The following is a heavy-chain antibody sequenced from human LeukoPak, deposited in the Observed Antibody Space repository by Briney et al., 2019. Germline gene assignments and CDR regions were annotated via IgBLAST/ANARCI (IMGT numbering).Heavy chain of an antibody. V-gene: IGHV1-18*01. CDR1: GYTFTSYG. J-gene: IGHJ4*02. D-gene: IGHD3-9*01. CDR2: ISAYNGNT. Sequence: GASVTVSCKASGYTFTSYGISWVQQAPGQGLEWTGWISAYNGNTNYAQKFQGRVTMTTDTSTSTAYMELRSLRSDDTAVYYCARDVRSIFEEGSRSRLVTFAIDYWGQGTLVTVSS. CDR3: ARDVRSIFEEGSRSRLVTFAIDY.